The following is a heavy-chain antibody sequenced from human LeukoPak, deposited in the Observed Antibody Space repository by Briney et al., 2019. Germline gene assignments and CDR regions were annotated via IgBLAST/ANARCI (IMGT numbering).Heavy chain of an antibody. Sequence: GESLKISCKGSGYIFTTYWIAWVRQMPGKGLEWMGIIYPAYSDTRYSPSFRGQVTISADKSISTASLQWSSLGASDTAIYYCARYHSNSSGYYALDIWGQGTMVTVSS. CDR1: GYIFTTYW. CDR3: ARYHSNSSGYYALDI. J-gene: IGHJ3*02. D-gene: IGHD3-22*01. V-gene: IGHV5-51*01. CDR2: IYPAYSDT.